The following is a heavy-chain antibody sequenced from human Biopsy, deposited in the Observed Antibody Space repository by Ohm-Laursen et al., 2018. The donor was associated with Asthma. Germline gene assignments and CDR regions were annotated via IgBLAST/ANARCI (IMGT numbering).Heavy chain of an antibody. J-gene: IGHJ5*02. CDR2: IYFSGNT. V-gene: IGHV4-59*01. CDR1: GGSITSFY. Sequence: SETLSLTCPVSGGSITSFYWSWIRQPPGRGLEWIGYIYFSGNTNYNPSLKSRVTISIDTSKNHFSLKLTSVTAADTAVYYCARGQKSAGDRWFDPWGQGTLVTVSS. CDR3: ARGQKSAGDRWFDP. D-gene: IGHD6-13*01.